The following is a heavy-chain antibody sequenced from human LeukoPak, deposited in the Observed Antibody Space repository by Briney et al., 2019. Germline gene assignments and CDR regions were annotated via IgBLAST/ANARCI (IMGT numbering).Heavy chain of an antibody. CDR1: GGSISSSSYY. CDR3: ARGGMYYFDY. J-gene: IGHJ4*02. Sequence: PSETLSLTCTVSGGSISSSSYYWGWIRQPPGKGLEWIGSIYYSGSTYYNPSLKSRVTISVDTSKNQFSLKLSSVTAADTAVYYCARGGMYYFDYWGQGTLVTVSS. V-gene: IGHV4-39*07. CDR2: IYYSGST. D-gene: IGHD3-10*01.